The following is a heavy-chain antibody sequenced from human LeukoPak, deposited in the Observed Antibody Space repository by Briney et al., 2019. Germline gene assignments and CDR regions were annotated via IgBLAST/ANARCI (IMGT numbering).Heavy chain of an antibody. CDR1: GGTFSSYA. V-gene: IGHV1-69*04. Sequence: SVKVSCKASGGTFSSYAISWVRQAPGQGLEWMGRIIPILGVANYAQKFQGRVTITADKSTSTAYMELSSLRSEDTAVYYCARSLVRGVIKDFDYWGQGTLVTVSS. CDR3: ARSLVRGVIKDFDY. J-gene: IGHJ4*02. CDR2: IIPILGVA. D-gene: IGHD3-10*01.